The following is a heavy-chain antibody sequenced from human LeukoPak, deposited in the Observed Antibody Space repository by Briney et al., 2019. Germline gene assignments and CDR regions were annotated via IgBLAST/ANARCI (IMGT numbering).Heavy chain of an antibody. Sequence: PGGSLRLSCAASGFTFSDYSMNWVRQAPGKGLEWISYIGIDSGNINYADSVKGRFTISGDKAKNSLYLQMNSLRVEDTAVYYCARDYKYAFDNWGQGTLVTVSS. J-gene: IGHJ4*02. D-gene: IGHD5-24*01. CDR2: IGIDSGNI. CDR1: GFTFSDYS. V-gene: IGHV3-48*01. CDR3: ARDYKYAFDN.